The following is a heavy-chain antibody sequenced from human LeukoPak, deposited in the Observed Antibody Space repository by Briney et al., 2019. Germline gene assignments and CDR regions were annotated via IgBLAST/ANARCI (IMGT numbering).Heavy chain of an antibody. J-gene: IGHJ4*02. CDR2: ISYDGSNK. CDR3: ARFPVGSYY. Sequence: GGSLRLSCAASGFTFSSYAVHWVRQAPGKGLEWVAVISYDGSNKYYADSVKGRFTISRDNSKNTLYLQMNSLRAEDTAVYYCARFPVGSYYWGQGTLVTVSS. D-gene: IGHD1-26*01. CDR1: GFTFSSYA. V-gene: IGHV3-30*04.